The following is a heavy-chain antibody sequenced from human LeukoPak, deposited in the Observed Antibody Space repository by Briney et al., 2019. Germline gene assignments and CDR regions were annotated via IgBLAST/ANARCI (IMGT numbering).Heavy chain of an antibody. CDR2: IKEDAADK. J-gene: IGHJ6*02. Sequence: GRSLRPSYASAAFTFSIYWTSSVRQPGRNGLGWVAIIKEDAADKYYVDSVKARFTTSRDNAKNSMYLQMNSLRAEDTAVYYCARHLKLELPASSGYCYGMDVWGRGTTVTVSS. CDR3: ARHLKLELPASSGYCYGMDV. CDR1: AFTFSIYW. V-gene: IGHV3-7*01. D-gene: IGHD1-7*01.